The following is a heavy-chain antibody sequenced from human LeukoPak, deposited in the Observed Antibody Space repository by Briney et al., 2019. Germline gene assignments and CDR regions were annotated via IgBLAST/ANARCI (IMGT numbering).Heavy chain of an antibody. CDR2: IYTSGST. Sequence: SETLSLTCTVSGGSISSYYWSWIRQPAGKGLEWIGRIYTSGSTNYNPSLKSRVTISVDTPKNQFSLKLSSVTAADTAVYYCARTSWYLYYFDYWGQGTLVTVSS. CDR1: GGSISSYY. J-gene: IGHJ4*02. CDR3: ARTSWYLYYFDY. V-gene: IGHV4-4*07. D-gene: IGHD6-13*01.